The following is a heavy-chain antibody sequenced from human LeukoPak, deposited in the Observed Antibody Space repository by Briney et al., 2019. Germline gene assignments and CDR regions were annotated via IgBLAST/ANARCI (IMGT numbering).Heavy chain of an antibody. CDR2: TRNKANSYTT. Sequence: GGSLRLSCAASGFTFSDHYMDWVRQAPGKGLEWVGRTRNKANSYTTEYAASVKGRFTISRDDSKNSLYLQMNSLKTEDTAVYYCARAFGSGSYAFDYWGQGTLVTVSS. V-gene: IGHV3-72*01. CDR3: ARAFGSGSYAFDY. CDR1: GFTFSDHY. J-gene: IGHJ4*02. D-gene: IGHD1-26*01.